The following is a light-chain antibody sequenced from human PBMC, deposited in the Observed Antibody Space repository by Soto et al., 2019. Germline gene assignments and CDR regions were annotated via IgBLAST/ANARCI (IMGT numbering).Light chain of an antibody. Sequence: EIVMTQSPATLSVSPGGRATLSCRASQSVSSYLAWYQQRPGQPPRLLTYRASTRATGIPPRSSGIGSGTEFSLAISSLQSEDFAVYYCQQYSTWPPRYTFGQGTKLEI. J-gene: IGKJ2*01. CDR1: QSVSSY. CDR2: RAS. CDR3: QQYSTWPPRYT. V-gene: IGKV3-15*01.